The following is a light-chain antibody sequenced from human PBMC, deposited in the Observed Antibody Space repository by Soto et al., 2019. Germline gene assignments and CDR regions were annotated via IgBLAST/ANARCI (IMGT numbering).Light chain of an antibody. V-gene: IGKV1-5*01. Sequence: DIQMTQSPSTLSTSVGDRVTITCRASQSISNWLAWYQQKPGKAPRLLIYDASSLESGVPSRFSGSGSGTEFTLTISSLQPDDFATYYCQQYNRYSGTFGQGTKVEIK. CDR3: QQYNRYSGT. CDR1: QSISNW. J-gene: IGKJ1*01. CDR2: DAS.